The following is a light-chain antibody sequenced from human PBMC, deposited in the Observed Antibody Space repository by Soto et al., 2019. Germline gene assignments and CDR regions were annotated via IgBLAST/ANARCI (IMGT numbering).Light chain of an antibody. CDR2: AAS. CDR3: QQYSYYRT. J-gene: IGKJ1*01. CDR1: RSISND. Sequence: DIQMTQSPSSLSASVGDRVIITCRTSRSISNDSNWYQHKPGKAPKVLISAASNLQSGVPSRFSGSWSGTEFTLTISSLQPDDSATYYCQQYSYYRTFGQGTKVDIK. V-gene: IGKV1-39*01.